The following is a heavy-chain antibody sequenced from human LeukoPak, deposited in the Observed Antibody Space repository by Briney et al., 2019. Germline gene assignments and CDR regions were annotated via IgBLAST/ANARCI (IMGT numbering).Heavy chain of an antibody. V-gene: IGHV1-69*05. CDR1: GGTFSSYA. Sequence: SVKVSCKASGGTFSSYAISWVRQAPGQGLEWMGGIIPIFGTANYAQKFQGRVTITTDESTSTAYMELSSLRPEDTAVYYCASAYCSSTSCYRGDAFDIWGQGTMVTVSS. J-gene: IGHJ3*02. CDR2: IIPIFGTA. CDR3: ASAYCSSTSCYRGDAFDI. D-gene: IGHD2-2*01.